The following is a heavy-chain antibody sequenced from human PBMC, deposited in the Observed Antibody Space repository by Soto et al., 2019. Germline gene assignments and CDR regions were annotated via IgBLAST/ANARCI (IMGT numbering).Heavy chain of an antibody. Sequence: QVQLQESGPGLVKPSQTLSLTCPVSGGSISSGDYYWSRIRQPPGKGLEWIGYIYYSGSTYYNPSLKSRVTTSVDPSKNQFSLKLSSVTAADTAVYYCARAGYSCYDYVGFDYWGQGTLVTASS. V-gene: IGHV4-30-4*01. CDR2: IYYSGST. CDR3: ARAGYSCYDYVGFDY. J-gene: IGHJ4*02. CDR1: GGSISSGDYY. D-gene: IGHD5-12*01.